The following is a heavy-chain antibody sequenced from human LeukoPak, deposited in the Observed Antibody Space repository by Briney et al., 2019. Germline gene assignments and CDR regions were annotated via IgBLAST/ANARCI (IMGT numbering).Heavy chain of an antibody. V-gene: IGHV4-59*08. CDR2: TYYSGSS. D-gene: IGHD6-19*01. CDR3: ARHPSAVAGKTFDC. Sequence: TSETLSLTCTVSGGSISTYYWSWIRQPPGEGLEWIASTYYSGSSSYYNPSLKSRVTISADMSKNQLSLKLTSVTAADTAVYFCARHPSAVAGKTFDCWGQGTLVTVSS. J-gene: IGHJ4*02. CDR1: GGSISTYY.